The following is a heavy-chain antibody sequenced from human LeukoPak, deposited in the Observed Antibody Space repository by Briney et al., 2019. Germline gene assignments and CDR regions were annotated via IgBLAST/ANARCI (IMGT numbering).Heavy chain of an antibody. J-gene: IGHJ4*02. CDR1: GFTFSSYS. D-gene: IGHD5-12*01. CDR3: ARDIMGTIVATTLVY. V-gene: IGHV3-23*01. Sequence: GGSLRLSCEASGFTFSSYSMNWVRQAPGKGLEWVSIISASGHISNYAESVKGRFTISRDNSKNTLYLQMNSLRAEDTAVYYCARDIMGTIVATTLVYWGQGTLVTVSS. CDR2: ISASGHIS.